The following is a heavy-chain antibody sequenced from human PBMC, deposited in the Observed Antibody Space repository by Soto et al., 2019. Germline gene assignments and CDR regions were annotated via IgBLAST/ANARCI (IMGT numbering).Heavy chain of an antibody. CDR2: ISAYNGNT. CDR3: ARLTSGYYDFWSGYLEDYYYMDV. D-gene: IGHD3-3*01. Sequence: QVQLVQSGAEVKKPGASVKVSCRASGYTFTSYGITWVRQAPGQGLEWMGWISAYNGNTNYAQKLQGRVTMTTDTSTSTDYMELRSLRADDTAVYYCARLTSGYYDFWSGYLEDYYYMDVWGKGTTVIVSS. V-gene: IGHV1-18*01. J-gene: IGHJ6*03. CDR1: GYTFTSYG.